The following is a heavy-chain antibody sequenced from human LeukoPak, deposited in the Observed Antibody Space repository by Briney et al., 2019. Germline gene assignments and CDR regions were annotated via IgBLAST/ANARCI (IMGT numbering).Heavy chain of an antibody. CDR1: GGSISSFY. CDR2: IFHNGDI. D-gene: IGHD6-25*01. J-gene: IGHJ4*02. V-gene: IGHV4-59*08. Sequence: SETLSLTCTVSGGSISSFYWSWIRQSPGKGLECIGYIFHNGDINYNPSLKSRVTITMDTSKNQFPLRLSSVTAADTAVYFCASTARLFQHWGQGALVTVSS. CDR3: ASTARLFQH.